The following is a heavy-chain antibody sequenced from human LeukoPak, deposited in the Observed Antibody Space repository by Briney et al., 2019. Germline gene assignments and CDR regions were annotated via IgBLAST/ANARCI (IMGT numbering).Heavy chain of an antibody. CDR1: GGSISTTDW. CDR2: IYHGGST. D-gene: IGHD6-19*01. V-gene: IGHV4-4*02. CDR3: ARDGAATVAGYAFDI. J-gene: IGHJ3*02. Sequence: SETLSLTCAVPGGSISTTDWWSWVRQPPGKGLEWIGQIYHGGSTNYNPSLKSRVTISVDKSKNQFSLKLISLTAADTAVYYCARDGAATVAGYAFDIWGQGTMVTVSS.